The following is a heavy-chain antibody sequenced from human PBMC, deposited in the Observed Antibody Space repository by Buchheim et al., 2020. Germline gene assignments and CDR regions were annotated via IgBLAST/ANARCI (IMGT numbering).Heavy chain of an antibody. CDR3: AKWVVGPTQGY. CDR1: GFTFTTYA. Sequence: VQLLESGGGLVQPGGSLRLSCAASGFTFTTYAMTWVRQAPGKGLEWVSAISGSGGSTFYADSVRGRFTISSDNSNNTLYLQMNSLRAEDTAVYYCAKWVVGPTQGYWGQGTL. V-gene: IGHV3-23*01. J-gene: IGHJ4*02. D-gene: IGHD1-26*01. CDR2: ISGSGGST.